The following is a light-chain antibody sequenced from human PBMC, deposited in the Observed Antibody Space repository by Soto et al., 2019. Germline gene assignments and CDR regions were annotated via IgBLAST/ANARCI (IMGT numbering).Light chain of an antibody. Sequence: SYELTQPPSVSVAPGQTATISCGENNIDSRTVHWYQQKPGQAPLLVVYDNSFRPSGIPNRFSGSNSGNTATLTISRVEAGDEADYYCQVWDNVDDHIYVFGTGINVTVL. V-gene: IGLV3-21*02. J-gene: IGLJ1*01. CDR3: QVWDNVDDHIYV. CDR1: NIDSRT. CDR2: DNS.